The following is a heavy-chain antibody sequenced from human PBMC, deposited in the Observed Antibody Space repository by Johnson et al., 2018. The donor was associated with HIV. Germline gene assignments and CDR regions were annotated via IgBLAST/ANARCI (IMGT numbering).Heavy chain of an antibody. Sequence: VPLVASGGVLVQHGRSLRLSCAASGITFSSYGMPWVRQTPGTGLDWVAYISSSGGTIYYEDSVKGRFSIPRDNSKNTLYFQMNSLRAEDTAVYFCAGEGAWELRPGAFDSWGQGTMVTVSS. CDR1: GITFSSYG. CDR2: ISSSGGTI. V-gene: IGHV3-48*01. D-gene: IGHD1-26*01. J-gene: IGHJ3*02. CDR3: AGEGAWELRPGAFDS.